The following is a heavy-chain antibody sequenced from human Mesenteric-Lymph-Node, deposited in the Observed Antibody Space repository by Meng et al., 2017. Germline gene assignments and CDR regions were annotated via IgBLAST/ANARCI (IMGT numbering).Heavy chain of an antibody. D-gene: IGHD1-26*01. CDR2: ISAYNGNT. V-gene: IGHV1-18*01. Sequence: ASVKVSCKASGYTFTNYRIDWVRQAPGQGLEWMGWISAYNGNTNYAQKLQGRVTMTTDTSTSTAYMELRSLRSDDTAVYYCARTHGSYFYFDYWGQGTLVTVSS. CDR3: ARTHGSYFYFDY. CDR1: GYTFTNYR. J-gene: IGHJ4*02.